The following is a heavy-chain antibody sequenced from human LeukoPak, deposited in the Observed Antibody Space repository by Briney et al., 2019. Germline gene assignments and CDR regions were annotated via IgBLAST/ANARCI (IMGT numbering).Heavy chain of an antibody. V-gene: IGHV4-34*01. CDR1: GGSFSGYY. Sequence: PSETLSLTCAVYGGSFSGYYWSWIRQPPGKGLEWIGEINHSGSTNYNPSLKSRVTIPVDTSKNQFSLKLSSVTAADTAVYYCARGYYYDSSGYYYYLYYFDYWGQGTLVTVSS. CDR3: ARGYYYDSSGYYYYLYYFDY. J-gene: IGHJ4*02. CDR2: INHSGST. D-gene: IGHD3-22*01.